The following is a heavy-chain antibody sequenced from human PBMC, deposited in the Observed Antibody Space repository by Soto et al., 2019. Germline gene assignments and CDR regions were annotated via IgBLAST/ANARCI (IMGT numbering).Heavy chain of an antibody. Sequence: SETLSLTCTVSGGSISSYYWSWIRQPPGKGLEWIGYIYYSGGTNYNPSLKSRVTISVDTSKNQFSLKLSSVTAADTAVYYCARARLSRSWWFDPWGQGTLVTVSS. J-gene: IGHJ5*02. CDR3: ARARLSRSWWFDP. CDR1: GGSISSYY. D-gene: IGHD3-10*01. CDR2: IYYSGGT. V-gene: IGHV4-59*01.